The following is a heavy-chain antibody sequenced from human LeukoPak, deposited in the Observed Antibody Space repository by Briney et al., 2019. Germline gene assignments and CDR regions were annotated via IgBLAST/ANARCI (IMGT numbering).Heavy chain of an antibody. CDR3: ARARNDYGDYVFDF. CDR2: ISSSSSYI. CDR1: GFTFDDYW. V-gene: IGHV3-21*01. D-gene: IGHD4-17*01. Sequence: GGSLRLSCGASGFTFDDYWMSWVRQAPGKGLEWVSSISSSSSYIYYADSLKGRFTISRDNAKNSLYLQMNSLRAEDTAAYYCARARNDYGDYVFDFWGQGTLVTVSS. J-gene: IGHJ4*02.